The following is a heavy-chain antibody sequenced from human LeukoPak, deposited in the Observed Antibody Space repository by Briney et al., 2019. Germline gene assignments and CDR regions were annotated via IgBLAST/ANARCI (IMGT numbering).Heavy chain of an antibody. Sequence: SETLSLTCTVSGGSISSYYWSWLRQPPGKGLEWIGYIYYSGSTNYNPSLKSRVTISVDTSKNQLSLKLRSVTAADTAVYYCARVTGYVIEDNFDYWGQGTLVTVSS. CDR1: GGSISSYY. CDR3: ARVTGYVIEDNFDY. D-gene: IGHD2-15*01. V-gene: IGHV4-59*01. CDR2: IYYSGST. J-gene: IGHJ4*02.